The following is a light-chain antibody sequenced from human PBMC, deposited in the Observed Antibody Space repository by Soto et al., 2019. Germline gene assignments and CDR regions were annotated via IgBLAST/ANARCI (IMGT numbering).Light chain of an antibody. CDR1: QGISTY. J-gene: IGKJ1*01. Sequence: DIQMTQSPASLSGSVGDRVSMTCRASQGISTYLNWYQQIPGKAPKLLIYAASSLQSGVPSRFSGSGSETDFTLTISSLQPEDFATYSCQQSYSTTWTFGQGTKVDIK. CDR3: QQSYSTTWT. V-gene: IGKV1-39*01. CDR2: AAS.